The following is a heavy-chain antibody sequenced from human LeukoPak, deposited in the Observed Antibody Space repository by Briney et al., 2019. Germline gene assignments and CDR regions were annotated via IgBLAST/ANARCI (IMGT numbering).Heavy chain of an antibody. CDR3: AKWGDYDVLTGYYVSDY. CDR2: ITGGGRST. CDR1: GFTFGNYA. Sequence: GGPLRLSCGASGFTFGNYAMSWVRQAPGKGLEWVSAITGGGRSTYYADSVKGRFTISRDNSKNTLYLQMNSLRTEDTAVYYCAKWGDYDVLTGYYVSDYWGQGTLVTVSS. V-gene: IGHV3-23*01. J-gene: IGHJ4*02. D-gene: IGHD3-9*01.